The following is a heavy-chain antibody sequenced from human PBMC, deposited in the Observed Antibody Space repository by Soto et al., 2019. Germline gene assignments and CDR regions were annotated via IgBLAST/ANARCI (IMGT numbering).Heavy chain of an antibody. V-gene: IGHV3-23*01. CDR1: EFIFPTYA. J-gene: IGHJ6*02. D-gene: IGHD6-13*01. CDR3: AKWRSSWTNYYYYYGMDV. Sequence: PGGSLILSCAASEFIFPTYAMTWDRQAPGKGLEWVSGISGSGGSTQYAYSAKCRFTISRDNSKKTLYLEMNSLRAEDTAVYYCAKWRSSWTNYYYYYGMDVWGQGTTVTVSS. CDR2: ISGSGGST.